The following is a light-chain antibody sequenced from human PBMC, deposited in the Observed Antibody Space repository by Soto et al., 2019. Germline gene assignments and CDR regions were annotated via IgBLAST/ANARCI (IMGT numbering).Light chain of an antibody. CDR3: QYYGNSRIT. CDR2: AAS. J-gene: IGKJ5*01. V-gene: IGKV3-20*01. CDR1: QSVNNNF. Sequence: EIVLTQSPGTLSLSPGERVTLSCRASQSVNNNFLSWYQQKPGQAPRLLIYAASSGATGIPDRFSGSGSGTDFTLTINRLEPEDFVVYYCQYYGNSRITFGQGTRREI.